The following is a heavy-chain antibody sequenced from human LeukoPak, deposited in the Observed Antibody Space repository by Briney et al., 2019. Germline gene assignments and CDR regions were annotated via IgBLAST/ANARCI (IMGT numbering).Heavy chain of an antibody. CDR3: ARAVQWLPY. D-gene: IGHD6-19*01. V-gene: IGHV3-48*03. CDR1: GITFSSYE. J-gene: IGHJ4*02. Sequence: GGSLRPSCVASGITFSSYEINWLRPPPGEGLEWVSYISGSGTTMYYADSVNGRITISRDNAKNSLYLQMNSLRAEDTAIYSCARAVQWLPYWGQGTLVTVSS. CDR2: ISGSGTTM.